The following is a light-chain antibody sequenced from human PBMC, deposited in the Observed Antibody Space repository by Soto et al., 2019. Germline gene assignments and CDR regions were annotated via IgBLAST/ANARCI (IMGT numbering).Light chain of an antibody. CDR1: QSVSSY. V-gene: IGKV3-11*01. CDR2: DAS. Sequence: EIVLTQSPATLSLSPGERATLSCRASQSVSSYLAWYQQKPGQAPRLLIYDASNRATGIPARFSGSGSGTDFTLTISSLEPEDFAVYYCQQRSNWRTFGQGTKVDIK. J-gene: IGKJ1*01. CDR3: QQRSNWRT.